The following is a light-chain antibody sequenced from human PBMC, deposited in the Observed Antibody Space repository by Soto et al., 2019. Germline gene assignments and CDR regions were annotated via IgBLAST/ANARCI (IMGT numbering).Light chain of an antibody. J-gene: IGLJ1*01. CDR2: SNN. CDR1: SSNIGSNT. Sequence: QSVLTQPPSASGTPGQRVTISCSGSSSNIGSNTVNWYQQLPGTAPKLLIYSNNQRPSGVPDRFSGSKSGTSASLAISGLQSEYEADYYCAAWDDSLNGFYVFGTGTKVTVL. V-gene: IGLV1-44*01. CDR3: AAWDDSLNGFYV.